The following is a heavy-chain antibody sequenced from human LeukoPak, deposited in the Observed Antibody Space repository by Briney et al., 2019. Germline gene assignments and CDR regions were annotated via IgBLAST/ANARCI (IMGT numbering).Heavy chain of an antibody. CDR1: GGSISSSSYY. Sequence: PSETLSLTCTVPGGSISSSSYYWGWIRQPPGKGLEWIGSIYYSGSTYYNPSLKSRVTISVDTSKNQFSLKLSSVTAADTAVYYCARTYSGSSDPFDYWGQGTLVTVSS. V-gene: IGHV4-39*01. J-gene: IGHJ4*02. CDR3: ARTYSGSSDPFDY. CDR2: IYYSGST. D-gene: IGHD1-26*01.